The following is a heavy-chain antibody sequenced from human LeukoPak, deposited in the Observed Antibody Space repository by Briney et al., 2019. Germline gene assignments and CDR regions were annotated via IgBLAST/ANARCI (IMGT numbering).Heavy chain of an antibody. V-gene: IGHV4-61*01. D-gene: IGHD6-25*01. J-gene: IGHJ5*02. CDR3: ARGFARSASGASYNWFDP. Sequence: ESGPVLVKPTETLTLTCTVSGFSGFSLNTARMGVSWIRQPPGKGLEWIGYIYYSGSTNYNPSLKSRVTISVDTSKNQFSLKLSSVTAADTAVYYCARGFARSASGASYNWFDPWGQGTLVTVSS. CDR1: GFSGFSLNTARMG. CDR2: IYYSGST.